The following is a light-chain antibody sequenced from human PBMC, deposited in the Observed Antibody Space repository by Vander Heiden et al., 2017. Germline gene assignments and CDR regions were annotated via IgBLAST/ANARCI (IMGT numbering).Light chain of an antibody. J-gene: IGLJ2*01. CDR3: QTWGTGTQGVV. CDR2: LNSDGSH. CDR1: SGHRSYA. Sequence: VLTQSPSASASLGASVKLTCTLSSGHRSYAIAWHQQQPEKGPRYLMKLNSDGSHSKGDGIPDRFSGSSSGAERYLTISSLQSEDEADYYCQTWGTGTQGVVFGGGTKLTVL. V-gene: IGLV4-69*02.